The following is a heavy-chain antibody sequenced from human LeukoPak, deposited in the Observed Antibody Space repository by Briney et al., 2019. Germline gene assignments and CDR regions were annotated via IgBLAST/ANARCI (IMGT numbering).Heavy chain of an antibody. Sequence: GGSLRLSCAASGFTFSNAWMTWVRQAPGKGLEWVSLIGSKTDGGTPEYAAPVKGRFTISRDDTKNTLYLQMNSLKTEDTAVYYCTTWTSHWGQGTLVTVSS. V-gene: IGHV3-15*04. CDR1: GFTFSNAW. D-gene: IGHD3/OR15-3a*01. J-gene: IGHJ4*02. CDR3: TTWTSH. CDR2: IGSKTDGGTP.